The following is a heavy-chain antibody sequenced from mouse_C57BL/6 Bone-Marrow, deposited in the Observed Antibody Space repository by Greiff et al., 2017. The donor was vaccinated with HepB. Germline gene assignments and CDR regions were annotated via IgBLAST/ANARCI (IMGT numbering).Heavy chain of an antibody. CDR2: ISDGGSYT. CDR1: GFTFSSYA. D-gene: IGHD2-5*01. Sequence: EVQRVESGGGLVKPGGSLKLSCAASGFTFSSYAMSWVRQTPEKRLEWVATISDGGSYTYYPDNVKGRFTISRDNAKNNLYLQMSHLKSEDTAMYYCARAYYSNYVYFDYWGQGTTLTVSS. J-gene: IGHJ2*01. CDR3: ARAYYSNYVYFDY. V-gene: IGHV5-4*01.